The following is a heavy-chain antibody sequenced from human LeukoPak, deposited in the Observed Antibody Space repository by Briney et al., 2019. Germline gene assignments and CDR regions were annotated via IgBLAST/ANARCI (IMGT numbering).Heavy chain of an antibody. CDR2: INPSGGST. CDR1: GYTFTSYY. CDR3: ARDGITGTIDY. J-gene: IGHJ4*02. D-gene: IGHD1-20*01. V-gene: IGHV1-46*01. Sequence: ASVKVSCKASGYTFTSYYMHWVRQAPGQGLEWMRIINPSGGSTSYAQKFQGKVTMTRDTSTSTVYMELSSLRSEDTAVYYCARDGITGTIDYWGQGTLVTVSS.